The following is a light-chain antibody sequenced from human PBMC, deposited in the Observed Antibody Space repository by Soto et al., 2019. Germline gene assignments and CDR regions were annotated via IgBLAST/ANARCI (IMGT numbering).Light chain of an antibody. V-gene: IGLV2-14*01. J-gene: IGLJ3*02. Sequence: QSVLTQPASVSGSPGQSITISCTGTSSDVGGYNYVSWYQCHPGKAPKVMIYGVNNRPSGVSNRFSGSKSGITASLTISGLQAEDEAHYYCASYTSSSTLEFGGGTKLTVL. CDR2: GVN. CDR1: SSDVGGYNY. CDR3: ASYTSSSTLE.